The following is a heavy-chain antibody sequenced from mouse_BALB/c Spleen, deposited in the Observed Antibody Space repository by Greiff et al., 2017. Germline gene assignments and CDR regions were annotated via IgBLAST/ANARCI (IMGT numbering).Heavy chain of an antibody. CDR2: ISSGGGST. CDR3: ARHVNYGSSLVYAMDC. Sequence: EVKVVESGGGLVKPGGSLKLSCAASGFAFSSYDMSWVSQTPEKRLEWVAYISSGGGSTYYPDTVKGRFTISRDNAKNTLYLQMSSLKSEDTAMYYCARHVNYGSSLVYAMDCWGQGTSVTVSS. D-gene: IGHD1-1*01. J-gene: IGHJ4*01. V-gene: IGHV5-12-1*01. CDR1: GFAFSSYD.